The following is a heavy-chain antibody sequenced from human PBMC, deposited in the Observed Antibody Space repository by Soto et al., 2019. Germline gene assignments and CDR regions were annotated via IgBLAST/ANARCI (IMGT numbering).Heavy chain of an antibody. CDR2: IYQGGAT. CDR1: GYSIGSGYY. D-gene: IGHD3-22*01. J-gene: IGHJ4*02. Sequence: SETLSLTCAVSGYSIGSGYYWGWIRQPPGKGPEWIGSIYQGGATHHNTSLKSRVTISIDTSKNQFSLKLSSVTAADTAVYHCVRVGGRYGYCYYSSGYIFFDHSGQAFMVTLSS. V-gene: IGHV4-38-2*01. CDR3: VRVGGRYGYCYYSSGYIFFDH.